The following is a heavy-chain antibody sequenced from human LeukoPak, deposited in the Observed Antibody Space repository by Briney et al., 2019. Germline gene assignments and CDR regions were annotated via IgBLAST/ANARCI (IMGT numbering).Heavy chain of an antibody. D-gene: IGHD2-2*02. CDR1: GFTFSSYS. J-gene: IGHJ4*02. CDR2: ISSSSSYI. V-gene: IGHV3-21*06. CDR3: ARGEGYCGTTSCYTAY. Sequence: GGSLRLFCAASGFTFSSYSMNWVRQAPGERLEWVSSISSSSSYIYYADSVKGRFTISRDNAKTSLYLQMNSLRAEDTAVYYCARGEGYCGTTSCYTAYWGQGTLVTVST.